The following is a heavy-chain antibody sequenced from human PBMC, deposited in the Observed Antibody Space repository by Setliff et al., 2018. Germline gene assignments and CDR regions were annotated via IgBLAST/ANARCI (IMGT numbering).Heavy chain of an antibody. J-gene: IGHJ3*02. Sequence: LRLSCAASGFTFNFFWMSWVRQVPGKGLEWVANIRPDGSGNFYVDFVRGRFTISRDNARNSLLLQMNSLRAEDTAVYYCARDPEGGGFDIWGQGTLVTVSS. CDR2: IRPDGSGN. D-gene: IGHD2-15*01. CDR3: ARDPEGGGFDI. V-gene: IGHV3-7*01. CDR1: GFTFNFFW.